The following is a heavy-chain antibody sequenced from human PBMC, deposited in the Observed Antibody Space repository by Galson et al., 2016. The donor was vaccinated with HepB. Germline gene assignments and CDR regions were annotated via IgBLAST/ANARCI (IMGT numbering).Heavy chain of an antibody. Sequence: SLRLSCAASGFTFGDYYMTWIRQAPGKGLEWVSYISTSGTNTYYADSVKGRFTISRDNAKNSLYVQMNSLRVEDTALYYCVRDPGYITAAPFFDYWGQGTLVTVSS. CDR1: GFTFGDYY. CDR3: VRDPGYITAAPFFDY. CDR2: ISTSGTNT. V-gene: IGHV3-11*04. J-gene: IGHJ4*02. D-gene: IGHD5-24*01.